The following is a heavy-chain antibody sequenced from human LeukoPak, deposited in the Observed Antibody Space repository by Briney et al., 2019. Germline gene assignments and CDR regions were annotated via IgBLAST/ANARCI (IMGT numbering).Heavy chain of an antibody. CDR1: GGSFSGYY. CDR3: ARDSYIVGAFDI. Sequence: SETLSLTCAVYGGSFSGYYWSWIRQPPGKGLEWIGEINHSGSTNYNPSLKSRVTISVGTSKNQFSLKLSSVTAADTAVYYCARDSYIVGAFDIWGQGTMVTVSS. CDR2: INHSGST. D-gene: IGHD3-16*02. J-gene: IGHJ3*02. V-gene: IGHV4-34*01.